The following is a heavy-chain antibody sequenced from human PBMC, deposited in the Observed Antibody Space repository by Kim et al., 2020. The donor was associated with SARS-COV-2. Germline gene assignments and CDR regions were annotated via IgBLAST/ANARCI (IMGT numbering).Heavy chain of an antibody. V-gene: IGHV3-23*01. D-gene: IGHD2-2*01. J-gene: IGHJ6*02. Sequence: KGRFTISRDNSKNTLYLQMNSLRAEDTAVYYCAKDSCSSTSCYGEYGMDVWGQGTTVTVSS. CDR3: AKDSCSSTSCYGEYGMDV.